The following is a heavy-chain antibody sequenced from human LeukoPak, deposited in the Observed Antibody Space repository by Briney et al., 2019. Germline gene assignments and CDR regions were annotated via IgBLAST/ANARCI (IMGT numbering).Heavy chain of an antibody. J-gene: IGHJ4*02. CDR2: IYYSGST. CDR1: GVSISSGDYY. V-gene: IGHV4-30-4*01. Sequence: SETLSLTCTVSGVSISSGDYYWSWIRPPPGKGLECIGYIYYSGSTYYNPSLKSRVTISVDTSKNQFSLKLTSVTAADTAVYYCARWVGGYSYGYDYWGRGTLVTVSS. D-gene: IGHD5-18*01. CDR3: ARWVGGYSYGYDY.